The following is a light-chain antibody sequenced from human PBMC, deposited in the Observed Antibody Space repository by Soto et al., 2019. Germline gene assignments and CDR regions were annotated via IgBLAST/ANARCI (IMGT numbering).Light chain of an antibody. Sequence: QSALTQPASVSGSPGQSTTISCSGTISDVGGNNYVSWYQHHPGKAPKVIIYEVRKWPSGVSNRFSGSTSGNTASLTISGLQAEDEADYYCSSYTSSGTGVFGGGTKLTVL. CDR3: SSYTSSGTGV. CDR1: ISDVGGNNY. J-gene: IGLJ3*02. V-gene: IGLV2-14*01. CDR2: EVR.